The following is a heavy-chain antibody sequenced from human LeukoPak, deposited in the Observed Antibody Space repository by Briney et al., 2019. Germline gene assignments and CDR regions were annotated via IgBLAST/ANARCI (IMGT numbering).Heavy chain of an antibody. J-gene: IGHJ3*02. CDR1: GGSISSSSYY. D-gene: IGHD2-15*01. V-gene: IGHV4-39*01. CDR3: ARHVSAIVVVVAAPDAFDI. CDR2: IYYSGST. Sequence: SETLSLTCTVSGGSISSSSYYWGWIRQPPGKGLEWIGGIYYSGSTYYNPSLKSRVTISVDTSKNQFSLKLSSVTAADTAVYYCARHVSAIVVVVAAPDAFDIWGQGTMVTVSS.